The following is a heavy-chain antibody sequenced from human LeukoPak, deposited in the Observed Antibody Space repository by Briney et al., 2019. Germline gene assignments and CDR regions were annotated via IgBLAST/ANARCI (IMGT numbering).Heavy chain of an antibody. Sequence: SETLSLTCAVSGDSIGRGSYYWGWIRQPAGKAPEWIGRIYTSGSTNYNPSLKSRVTISVDTSKNQFSLKLSSVTAADTAVYYCARSSTLFDYWGQGTLVTVSS. CDR3: ARSSTLFDY. V-gene: IGHV4-61*02. D-gene: IGHD2-2*01. J-gene: IGHJ4*02. CDR2: IYTSGST. CDR1: GDSIGRGSYY.